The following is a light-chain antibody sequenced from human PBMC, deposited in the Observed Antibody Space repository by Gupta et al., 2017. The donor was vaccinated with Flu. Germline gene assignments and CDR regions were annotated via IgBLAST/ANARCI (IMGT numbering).Light chain of an antibody. V-gene: IGLV3-21*02. Sequence: GETATTAWGGDNIGSKHVHWYLQRTGAAPVLIFYDDSDRRSGTPERFSGSNSGTTATLTISRAEAGDGADYYCHVRDRSIDIWVFGGGTKLTVL. CDR1: NIGSKH. J-gene: IGLJ3*02. CDR3: HVRDRSIDIWV. CDR2: DDS.